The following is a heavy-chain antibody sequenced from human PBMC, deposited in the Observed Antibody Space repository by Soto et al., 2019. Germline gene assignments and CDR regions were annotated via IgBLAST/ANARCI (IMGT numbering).Heavy chain of an antibody. V-gene: IGHV4-39*01. CDR3: ARRVDYDILTGYCDY. J-gene: IGHJ4*02. Sequence: SETLSLTCTVSGGSISSSSYYWGWIRQPPGKGLEWIGSIYYSGSTYYNPSLKSRVTISVDTSKNQFSLKLSSVTAADTAVYYCARRVDYDILTGYCDYWGQGTLVTVSS. D-gene: IGHD3-9*01. CDR2: IYYSGST. CDR1: GGSISSSSYY.